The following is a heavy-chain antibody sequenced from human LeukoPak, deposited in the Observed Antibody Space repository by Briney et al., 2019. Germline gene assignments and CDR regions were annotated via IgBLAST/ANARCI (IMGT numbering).Heavy chain of an antibody. CDR3: ARHPRPSWYFDL. CDR1: GGSISSYY. V-gene: IGHV4-59*08. Sequence: SETLSLTCTVSGGSISSYYWSWIRQPPGKGLEWIGYIYYSGSTNYNPSLKSRVTISVDTSKNQFSLKLSSVTAADTAVYYCARHPRPSWYFDLWGRGTLVTVSS. J-gene: IGHJ2*01. CDR2: IYYSGST.